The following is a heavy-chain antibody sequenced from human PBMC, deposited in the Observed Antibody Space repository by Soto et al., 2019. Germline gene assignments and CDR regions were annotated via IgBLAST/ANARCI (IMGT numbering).Heavy chain of an antibody. V-gene: IGHV3-15*01. CDR2: IKSKTDGGTT. Sequence: GGSLRLSCAASGFTFSHAWMSWVRQAPGKGLEWVGRIKSKTDGGTTDYAAPVKGRFTISRDDSKNTLYLQMNSLKTEDTAVYYCSLGVRYFDWLFHWGQGTLVTVSS. CDR1: GFTFSHAW. CDR3: SLGVRYFDWLFH. D-gene: IGHD3-9*01. J-gene: IGHJ4*02.